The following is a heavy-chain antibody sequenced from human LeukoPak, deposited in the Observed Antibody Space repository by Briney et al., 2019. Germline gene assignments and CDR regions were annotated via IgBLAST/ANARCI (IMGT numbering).Heavy chain of an antibody. CDR1: GFTFSSYA. V-gene: IGHV3-23*01. D-gene: IGHD3-9*01. Sequence: GGSLRLSCAASGFTFSSYAMSWVRQAPGKGLEWVSPISGSGGSTYYADSVKGRFTISRDNSKNTLYLQMNSLRAEDTAVYYCAKSPHYDILTGYEYWYFDLWGRGTLVTVSS. J-gene: IGHJ2*01. CDR2: ISGSGGST. CDR3: AKSPHYDILTGYEYWYFDL.